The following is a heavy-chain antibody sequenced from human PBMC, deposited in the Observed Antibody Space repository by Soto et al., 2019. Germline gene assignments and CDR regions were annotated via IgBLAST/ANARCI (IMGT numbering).Heavy chain of an antibody. Sequence: SETLSLTCTVSLGSISSYYWSWIRQPPGKGLEWIGYIYYSGSTNYNPSLKSRVTISVDTSKNQFSLKLSSVTAADTAVYYCARSHYYGSGGYYNYWGQGALVTVSS. CDR3: ARSHYYGSGGYYNY. CDR1: LGSISSYY. J-gene: IGHJ4*02. D-gene: IGHD3-10*01. CDR2: IYYSGST. V-gene: IGHV4-59*01.